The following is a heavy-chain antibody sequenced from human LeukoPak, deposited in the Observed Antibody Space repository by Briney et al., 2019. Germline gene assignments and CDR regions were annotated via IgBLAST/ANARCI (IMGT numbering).Heavy chain of an antibody. CDR2: ISTYNGNT. V-gene: IGHV1-18*04. Sequence: ASVTVSCKASGYAFDSYGFTGVRQPPGQGPEWMGWISTYNGNTIYAQMFQGRVSMTTDTSTKTDYMEVRSLRSDDTAVYFCARDILTGNALGHWGQGTQVTVSS. CDR1: GYAFDSYG. D-gene: IGHD3-9*01. J-gene: IGHJ4*02. CDR3: ARDILTGNALGH.